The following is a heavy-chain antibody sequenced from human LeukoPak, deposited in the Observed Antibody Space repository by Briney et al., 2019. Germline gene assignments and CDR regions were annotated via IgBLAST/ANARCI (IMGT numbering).Heavy chain of an antibody. CDR2: IFTTGST. CDR3: ASHYYDSSGYYYDDY. D-gene: IGHD3-22*01. J-gene: IGHJ4*02. Sequence: SETLSLTCTVSGASISNYYWSWIRQPAGKGLEWIRRIFTTGSTNYNPSLKSRVTISVDTSKNQFSLKLSSVTAADTAVYYCASHYYDSSGYYYDDYWGQGTLVTVSS. V-gene: IGHV4-4*07. CDR1: GASISNYY.